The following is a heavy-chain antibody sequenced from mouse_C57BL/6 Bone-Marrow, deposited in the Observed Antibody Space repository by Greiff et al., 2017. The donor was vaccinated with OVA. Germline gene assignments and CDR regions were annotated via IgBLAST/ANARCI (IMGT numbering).Heavy chain of an antibody. J-gene: IGHJ2*01. D-gene: IGHD1-1*01. V-gene: IGHV5-6*01. CDR1: GFTFSSYG. CDR3: ARLLYYYAPYDFDN. Sequence: EVKLVESGGDLVKPGGSLKLSCAASGFTFSSYGLSWVRQNPDKRLEWVATISSGGSYTYSPDSVKSRFTITRDNAKNTLYLQMSSLKSEDTAMYYFARLLYYYAPYDFDNWGQGTTLTVSS. CDR2: ISSGGSYT.